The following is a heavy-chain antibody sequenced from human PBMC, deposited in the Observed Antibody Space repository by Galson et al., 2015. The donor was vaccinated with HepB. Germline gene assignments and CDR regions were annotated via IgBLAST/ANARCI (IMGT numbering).Heavy chain of an antibody. CDR3: AREGIPNYDFWGGYYSAFDI. D-gene: IGHD3-3*01. V-gene: IGHV3-7*03. J-gene: IGHJ3*02. CDR2: IKQDGSEK. Sequence: SLRLSCAASGFTFSSYWMSWVRQAPGKGLEWVANIKQDGSEKYYVDSVKGRFTISRDNAKNSLYLQMNSLRAEDTAVYYCAREGIPNYDFWGGYYSAFDIWGQGTMVTVSS. CDR1: GFTFSSYW.